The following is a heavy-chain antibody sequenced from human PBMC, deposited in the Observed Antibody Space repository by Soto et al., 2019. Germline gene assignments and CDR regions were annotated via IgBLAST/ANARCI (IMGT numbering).Heavy chain of an antibody. J-gene: IGHJ6*02. CDR2: ISYDGSNK. Sequence: GGSLRLSCAASGFTFSSYAMHWVRQAPGKGLEWVAVISYDGSNKYYADSVKGRFTISRENSKNTRYLQMNSLRAEDTAVYYCARDLDGTNHYYYYGMDVWGQGTTVTVSS. D-gene: IGHD2-8*01. CDR3: ARDLDGTNHYYYYGMDV. CDR1: GFTFSSYA. V-gene: IGHV3-30-3*01.